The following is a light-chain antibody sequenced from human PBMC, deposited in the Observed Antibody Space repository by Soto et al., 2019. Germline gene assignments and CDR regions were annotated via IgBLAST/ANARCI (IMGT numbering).Light chain of an antibody. J-gene: IGLJ1*01. CDR2: SND. CDR1: PSNIGSNT. CDR3: TTWDDSLSVYV. V-gene: IGLV1-44*01. Sequence: QPVLTQPPSASGTPGQRVTVSCAGSPSNIGSNTVNWFQQLPGTAPKLLISSNDQRPSGVPDRFSGSKSGTSASLAISGLQSEDEADYYCTTWDDSLSVYVFGTGTKVTVL.